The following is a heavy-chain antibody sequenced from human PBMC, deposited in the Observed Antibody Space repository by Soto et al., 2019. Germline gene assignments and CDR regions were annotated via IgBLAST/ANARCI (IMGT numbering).Heavy chain of an antibody. CDR2: IIPIFGTA. CDR1: GGTFSSYA. J-gene: IGHJ4*02. D-gene: IGHD5-18*01. V-gene: IGHV1-69*13. CDR3: ARALPPDKRQLWLRYRATGGYYFGY. Sequence: SVKVSCKASGGTFSSYAISWVRQAPGQGLEWMGGIIPIFGTANYAQKFQGRVTITADESTSTAYMELSSLRSEDTAVYYCARALPPDKRQLWLRYRATGGYYFGYWGEGTLVTVAS.